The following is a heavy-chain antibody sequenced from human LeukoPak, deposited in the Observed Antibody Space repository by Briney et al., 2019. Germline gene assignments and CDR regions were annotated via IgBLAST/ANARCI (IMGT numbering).Heavy chain of an antibody. CDR2: IKQDGSEK. V-gene: IGHV3-7*01. CDR3: ASLYDSSGFPFDY. Sequence: PWGSLRLSCAASGFTFSSYWMSWVRQAPGKGLEWVANIKQDGSEKYYVDSVKGRFTISRDNAKNTLYLQMNSLRAEDTAMYYCASLYDSSGFPFDYWGQGTLVTVSS. J-gene: IGHJ4*02. CDR1: GFTFSSYW. D-gene: IGHD3-22*01.